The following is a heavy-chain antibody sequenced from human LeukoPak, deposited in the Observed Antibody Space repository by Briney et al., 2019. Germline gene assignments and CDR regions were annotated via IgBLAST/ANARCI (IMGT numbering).Heavy chain of an antibody. V-gene: IGHV3-30*02. CDR1: GFTFSSYG. D-gene: IGHD3-22*01. Sequence: TGGPLRLSCAASGFTFSSYGMHWVRQAPGKGLDWVAFIQYDGSNKYSADSVRGRFTISRDNSKNTLYLQMNSLRAEDTAVYYCAKDLFTMIVVATNAFDIWGQGTMVTVSS. CDR2: IQYDGSNK. CDR3: AKDLFTMIVVATNAFDI. J-gene: IGHJ3*02.